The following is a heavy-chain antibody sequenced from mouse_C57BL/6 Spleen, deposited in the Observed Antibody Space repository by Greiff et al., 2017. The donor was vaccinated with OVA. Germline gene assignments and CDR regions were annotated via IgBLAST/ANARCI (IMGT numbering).Heavy chain of an antibody. CDR1: GYTFTSYL. V-gene: IGHV1-55*01. Sequence: QVQLQQPGAELVKPGASVKMSCKASGYTFTSYLITWVKQRPGPGLEWIGDIYPGSGSTNYNEKFKSKATLTVDTSSSTAYMQLSSLPSEDSAVYYCARESYDYDDYAMDYWGQGTSVTVAS. D-gene: IGHD2-4*01. J-gene: IGHJ4*01. CDR3: ARESYDYDDYAMDY. CDR2: IYPGSGST.